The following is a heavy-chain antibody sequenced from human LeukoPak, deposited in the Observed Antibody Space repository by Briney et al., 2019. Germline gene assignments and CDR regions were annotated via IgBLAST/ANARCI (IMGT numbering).Heavy chain of an antibody. CDR2: ISSSSSYI. J-gene: IGHJ4*02. D-gene: IGHD3-22*01. CDR1: GFTFSSYS. CDR3: ARDGPYYYESGGNSLDY. V-gene: IGHV3-21*01. Sequence: PGGSLRLSCAASGFTFSSYSMNWVRQAPGKGLEWVSSISSSSSYIYYADSVKGRFTISRDNAKNSLYLQMNSLRAEDTAVYYCARDGPYYYESGGNSLDYWGQGTLVTVSS.